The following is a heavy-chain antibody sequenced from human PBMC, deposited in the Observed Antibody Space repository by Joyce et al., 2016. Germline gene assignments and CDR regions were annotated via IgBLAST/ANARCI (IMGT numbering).Heavy chain of an antibody. CDR3: ATRGA. J-gene: IGHJ6*04. CDR1: GFTVSSDF. Sequence: VQVVESGGGLIQSGGSLRLSCAVSGFTVSSDFMMWVRQAPGKGLEWGSTIYSGTDSTHYAASVEGRFTISRDNSKNTLSLQMNTLRGEDTARYYCATRGAWGKGTTVTVSS. CDR2: IYSGTDST. V-gene: IGHV3-53*01.